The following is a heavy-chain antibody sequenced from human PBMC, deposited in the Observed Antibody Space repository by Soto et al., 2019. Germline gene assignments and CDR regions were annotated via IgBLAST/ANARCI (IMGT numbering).Heavy chain of an antibody. CDR2: ISTSSSYT. Sequence: GGSLRLSCAASGFTFSSYWMSWVRQAPGKGLEWISYISTSSSYTNYADSVKGRFTISRDNAKNSLFLQMNSLRAEDTAVYYCARDSTGWRAVYDSWGQGTLVTVSS. CDR3: ARDSTGWRAVYDS. V-gene: IGHV3-11*05. D-gene: IGHD6-19*01. J-gene: IGHJ4*02. CDR1: GFTFSSYW.